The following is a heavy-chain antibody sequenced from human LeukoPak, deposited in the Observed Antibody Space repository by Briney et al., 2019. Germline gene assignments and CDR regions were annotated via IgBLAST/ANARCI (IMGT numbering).Heavy chain of an antibody. CDR2: ISSSGSTI. CDR1: GFTFSSYE. J-gene: IGHJ4*02. D-gene: IGHD6-19*01. V-gene: IGHV3-48*03. Sequence: GGSLRLSCAASGFTFSSYEMNWVRQAPGKGLEWVSYISSSGSTIYYADSVKGRFTISRDNAKNSLYLQMNSLRAEDTAVDYCARVSVAGPFDYWGQGTLVTVSS. CDR3: ARVSVAGPFDY.